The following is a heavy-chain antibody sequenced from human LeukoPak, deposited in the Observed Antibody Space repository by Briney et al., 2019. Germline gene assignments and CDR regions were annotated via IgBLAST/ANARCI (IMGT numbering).Heavy chain of an antibody. CDR3: ARVSGSYYTYYYYYYMDV. V-gene: IGHV4-59*01. D-gene: IGHD1-26*01. J-gene: IGHJ6*03. CDR2: IYYSGST. Sequence: SETLSLTCTVSGGSISSYYWSWIRQPPGKGLEWIGYIYYSGSTNYNPSLKSRVTISVDTSKNQFSLKLSSVTAADTAVYYCARVSGSYYTYYYYYYMDVWGKGTTVTVSS. CDR1: GGSISSYY.